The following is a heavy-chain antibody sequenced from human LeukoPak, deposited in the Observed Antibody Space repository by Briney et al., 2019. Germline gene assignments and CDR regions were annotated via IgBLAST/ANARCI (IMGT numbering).Heavy chain of an antibody. D-gene: IGHD2-2*01. CDR3: AGGGSTWDAYYYYYYYMDV. CDR2: IIPIFGTA. V-gene: IGHV1-69*05. J-gene: IGHJ6*03. Sequence: SVKVSCKASGGTFSSYAISWVRRAPGQGLEWMGGIIPIFGTANYAQKFQGRVTITTDESTSTAYMELSSLRSEDTAVYYCAGGGSTWDAYYYYYYYMDVWGKGTTVTVSS. CDR1: GGTFSSYA.